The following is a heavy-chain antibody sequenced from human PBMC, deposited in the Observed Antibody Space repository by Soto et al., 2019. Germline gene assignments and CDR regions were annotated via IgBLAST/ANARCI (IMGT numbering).Heavy chain of an antibody. J-gene: IGHJ6*01. Sequence: VRQMPGKGLEWMGIIFPSDSDTRYSPSFQGQVTISADRSTSTVFLQWASLKASDTAVYFCARKDKSRYY. V-gene: IGHV5-51*01. CDR2: IFPSDSDT. CDR3: ARKDKSRYY.